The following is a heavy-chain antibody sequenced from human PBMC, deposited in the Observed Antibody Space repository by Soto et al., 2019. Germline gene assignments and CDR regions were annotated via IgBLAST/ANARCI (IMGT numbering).Heavy chain of an antibody. V-gene: IGHV6-1*01. Sequence: SQTLSLTCAISGDSVSSNSAGWNWIRQSPSRGLEWLGRTYYRSEWFNEYAVSVKSRITINPDTSRNQISLQLNSVTPEDTAIYYRARDTDFAYWGRGTQVTVSS. CDR3: ARDTDFAY. D-gene: IGHD3-10*01. CDR1: GDSVSSNSAG. J-gene: IGHJ4*01. CDR2: TYYRSEWFN.